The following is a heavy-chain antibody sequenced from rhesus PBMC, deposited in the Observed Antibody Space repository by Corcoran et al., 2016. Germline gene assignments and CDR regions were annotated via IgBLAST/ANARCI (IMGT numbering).Heavy chain of an antibody. Sequence: QVQLQESGPAGVKPSGTRSLTSAVPGGPIGSINWLSWHLPPPGTGLEWVGGIYGSGGSTEYTPALKSRVTISKDTAKNQFSLKLSSVTTADAAVYYCASRITIFGVVPFDYWGQGVLVTVSS. CDR3: ASRITIFGVVPFDY. CDR1: GGPIGSINW. J-gene: IGHJ4*01. CDR2: IYGSGGST. V-gene: IGHV4-93*01. D-gene: IGHD3-3*01.